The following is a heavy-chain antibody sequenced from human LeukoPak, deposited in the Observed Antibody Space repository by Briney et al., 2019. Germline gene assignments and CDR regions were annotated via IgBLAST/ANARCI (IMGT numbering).Heavy chain of an antibody. D-gene: IGHD3-22*01. CDR2: IKQDGSEK. Sequence: PGGSLRLSCAASGFTFSSYWMSWVRQAPGKGLEWVANIKQDGSEKYYVDSVKGRFTISRDNAKNSLYLQMNSLRAEDTAVYYCARGPMIVVVPGEYYFDYWGQGTLVTVSS. CDR1: GFTFSSYW. J-gene: IGHJ4*02. V-gene: IGHV3-7*01. CDR3: ARGPMIVVVPGEYYFDY.